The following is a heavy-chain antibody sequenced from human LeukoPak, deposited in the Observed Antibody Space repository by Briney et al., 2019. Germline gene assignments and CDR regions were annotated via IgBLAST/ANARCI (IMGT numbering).Heavy chain of an antibody. CDR1: GYTFTGYY. D-gene: IGHD1-26*01. CDR3: AREIVGAFPDY. CDR2: IIPIFGTA. Sequence: ASVKVSCKASGYTFTGYYMHWVRQAPGQGLEWMGGIIPIFGTANYAQKFQGRVTITADESTSTAYMELSSLRSEDTAVYYCAREIVGAFPDYWGQGTLVTVSS. V-gene: IGHV1-69*01. J-gene: IGHJ4*02.